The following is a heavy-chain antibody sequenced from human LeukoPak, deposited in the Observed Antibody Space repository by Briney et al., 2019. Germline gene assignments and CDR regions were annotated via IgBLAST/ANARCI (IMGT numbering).Heavy chain of an antibody. D-gene: IGHD3-3*01. CDR3: GTLFTVFGVVIKDY. CDR1: GYTLTELS. CDR2: FDPEDGET. Sequence: VASVKVSCKVSGYTLTELSMHWVRQAPGKGLEWMGGFDPEDGETIYAQTFQGRVTMTEDTSTDTAYMELSSPRSEDTAVYYCGTLFTVFGVVIKDYWGQGTLVTVSS. J-gene: IGHJ4*02. V-gene: IGHV1-24*01.